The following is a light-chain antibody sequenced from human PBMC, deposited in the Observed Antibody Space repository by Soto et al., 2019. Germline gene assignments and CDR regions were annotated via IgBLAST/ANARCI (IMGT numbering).Light chain of an antibody. CDR2: GAS. J-gene: IGKJ1*01. CDR3: QQYNNWPPWT. V-gene: IGKV3-15*01. Sequence: EIVMTQSPATLSVSPGESATLSCRASQSVSSNLAWYQQKHGQAPSLLIYGASIRATGIPARFSGSGSGTDFTLTISSLQSEDFAVYYCQQYNNWPPWTFGPGTKVEIK. CDR1: QSVSSN.